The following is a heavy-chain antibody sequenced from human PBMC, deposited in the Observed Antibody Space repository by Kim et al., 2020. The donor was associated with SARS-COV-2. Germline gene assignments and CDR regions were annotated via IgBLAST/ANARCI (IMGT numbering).Heavy chain of an antibody. Sequence: GGSLRLSCAASGFTFSSYEMNWVRQAPGKGLEWVSFISSSGDSIQYADSVKGRFTISRDNAKNSLYLQMNSLRAEDTGVYYCARWYCSSTTCYGFYYHGMDVWGQGTTVTVS. V-gene: IGHV3-48*03. D-gene: IGHD2-2*01. CDR3: ARWYCSSTTCYGFYYHGMDV. J-gene: IGHJ6*02. CDR1: GFTFSSYE. CDR2: ISSSGDSI.